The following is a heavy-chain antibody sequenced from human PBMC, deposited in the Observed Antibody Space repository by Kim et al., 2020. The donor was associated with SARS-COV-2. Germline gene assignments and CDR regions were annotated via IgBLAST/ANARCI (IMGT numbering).Heavy chain of an antibody. V-gene: IGHV4-59*13. CDR2: VFQSGRT. CDR1: GASINTFY. CDR3: ARELGISGTDCHYFDGLDV. J-gene: IGHJ6*01. Sequence: SETLSLTCTVSGASINTFYWSWLRQAPGKGLEWIGYVFQSGRTKYNSSLKSRVTISLDTATNQFFLKLKSVTAAETAIYFCARELGISGTDCHYFDGLDV. D-gene: IGHD1-26*01.